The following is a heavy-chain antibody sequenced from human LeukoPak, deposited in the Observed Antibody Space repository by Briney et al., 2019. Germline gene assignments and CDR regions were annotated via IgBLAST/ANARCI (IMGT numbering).Heavy chain of an antibody. CDR2: ISAYNGNT. CDR3: ATEMELRYFDY. V-gene: IGHV1-18*01. D-gene: IGHD1-7*01. Sequence: GASVKVSCKASGYTFTSYGISWVRQAPGQGLEWMGWISAYNGNTNYAQKLQGRVTMTTDTSTSTAYMELSSLRSEDTALYYCATEMELRYFDYWGQGTLVTVSS. CDR1: GYTFTSYG. J-gene: IGHJ4*02.